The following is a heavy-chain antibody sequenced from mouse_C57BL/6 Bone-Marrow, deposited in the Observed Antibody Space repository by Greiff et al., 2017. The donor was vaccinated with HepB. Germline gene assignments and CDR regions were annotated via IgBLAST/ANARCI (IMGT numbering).Heavy chain of an antibody. CDR3: ARHGNLWYFDV. D-gene: IGHD2-1*01. CDR1: GFTFSDYY. J-gene: IGHJ1*03. Sequence: EVHLVESGGGLVQPGGSLKLSCAASGFTFSDYYMYWVRQTPEKRLEWVAYISNGGGSTYYPDTVKGRFTISRDNAKNTLYLQMSRLKSEDTAMYYCARHGNLWYFDVWGTGTTVTVSS. CDR2: ISNGGGST. V-gene: IGHV5-12*01.